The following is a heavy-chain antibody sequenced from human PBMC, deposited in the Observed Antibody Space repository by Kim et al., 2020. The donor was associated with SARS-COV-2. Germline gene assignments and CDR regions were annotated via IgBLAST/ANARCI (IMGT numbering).Heavy chain of an antibody. J-gene: IGHJ3*02. CDR1: GFTFDDYA. Sequence: GGSLRLSCAASGFTFDDYAMHWVRQAPGKGLEWVSGISWNSGSIGYADSVKGRFTISRDNAKNSLYLQMNSLRAEDTALYYCAKGTHSSGWYWDAFDIWGQGTMVTVSS. CDR2: ISWNSGSI. CDR3: AKGTHSSGWYWDAFDI. D-gene: IGHD6-19*01. V-gene: IGHV3-9*01.